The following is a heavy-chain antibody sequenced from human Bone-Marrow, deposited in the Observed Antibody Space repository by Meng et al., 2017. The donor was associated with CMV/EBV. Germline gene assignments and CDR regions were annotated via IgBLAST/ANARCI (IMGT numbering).Heavy chain of an antibody. Sequence: GESLQISCAASGFTFSSYAMSWVRQAPGKGLEWVSAISGSGGSTYYADSVKGRFTISRDNSKNTLYLQMNSLRAEDTAVYYCAKGTGDSSSSDYWGQGTLVTVSS. J-gene: IGHJ4*02. D-gene: IGHD6-6*01. CDR2: ISGSGGST. CDR3: AKGTGDSSSSDY. CDR1: GFTFSSYA. V-gene: IGHV3-23*01.